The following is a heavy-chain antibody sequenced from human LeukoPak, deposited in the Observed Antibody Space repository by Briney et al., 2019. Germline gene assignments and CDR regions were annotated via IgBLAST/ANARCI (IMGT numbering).Heavy chain of an antibody. CDR3: ARAGIYDSSGYSYRFFDN. J-gene: IGHJ4*02. Sequence: SETLSLTCTVSGGSISSGGYYWSWIRQHPGKGLEWIGYIYYSGSTYYNPSLKSRVTISVDTSKNQFSLKPSSVTAADTAVYYCARAGIYDSSGYSYRFFDNWGQGTLVTVSS. CDR2: IYYSGST. V-gene: IGHV4-31*03. D-gene: IGHD3-22*01. CDR1: GGSISSGGYY.